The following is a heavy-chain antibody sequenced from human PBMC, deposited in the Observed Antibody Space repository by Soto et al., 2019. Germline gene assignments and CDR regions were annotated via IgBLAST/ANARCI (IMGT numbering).Heavy chain of an antibody. CDR2: IGTSGTPT. CDR3: TRILWSSRRDALDI. CDR1: GFTFRNYA. J-gene: IGHJ6*02. V-gene: IGHV3-23*01. Sequence: GGSLRLSCIASGFTFRNYAMAWVRQAPGEDLEWVSAIGTSGTPTLYADSVKSRFIISRDDSRNTVSLQMNSLGVEDTATYYCTRILWSSRRDALDIWGQGTTVTVSS. D-gene: IGHD2-21*01.